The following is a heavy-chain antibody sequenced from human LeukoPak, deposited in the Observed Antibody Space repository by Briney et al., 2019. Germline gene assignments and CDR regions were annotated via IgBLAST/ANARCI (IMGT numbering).Heavy chain of an antibody. CDR1: GFTVSTYE. CDR2: ISSTGTTF. V-gene: IGHV3-48*03. J-gene: IGHJ5*02. CDR3: ARGWFDA. Sequence: GGSLRLSCAASGFTVSTYEMNWVRQAPGKGLEWLSYISSTGTTFYYADSVKGRFTISRDSAKNSLYLQMNSLRAEDTALYYCARGWFDAWGQGALVTVSS.